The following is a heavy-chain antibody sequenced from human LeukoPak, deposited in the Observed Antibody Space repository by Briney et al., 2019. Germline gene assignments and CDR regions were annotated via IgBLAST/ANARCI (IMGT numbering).Heavy chain of an antibody. D-gene: IGHD3-22*01. CDR3: ARMYYDSSGYFDY. J-gene: IGHJ4*02. V-gene: IGHV3-21*01. CDR2: ISSSSSYI. CDR1: GFTFSSYS. Sequence: MSGGSLRLSCAASGFTFSSYSMNWVRQAPGKGLEWVSSISSSSSYIYYADSVKGRFTISRDNAKNSLYLQMNSLRAEDTAVYYCARMYYDSSGYFDYWGQGTLVTVSS.